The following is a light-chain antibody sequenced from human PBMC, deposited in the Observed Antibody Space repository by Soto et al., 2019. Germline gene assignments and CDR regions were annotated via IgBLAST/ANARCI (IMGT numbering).Light chain of an antibody. CDR2: AAS. CDR3: QQYGSSPWT. CDR1: RSVSNYY. J-gene: IGKJ1*01. V-gene: IGKV3-20*01. Sequence: EIVLTQSPATLSLSPGERATLSCRASRSVSNYYLAWYRQNPGQAPSLLIYAASSRATGIPDRFSGSGSGTDFTLTISRLEPEDFAVYYCQQYGSSPWTFGQGTKVDIK.